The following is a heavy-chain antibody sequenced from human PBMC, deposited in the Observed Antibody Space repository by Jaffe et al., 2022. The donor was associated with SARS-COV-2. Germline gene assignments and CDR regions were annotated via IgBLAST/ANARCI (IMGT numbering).Heavy chain of an antibody. Sequence: EVQLVESGGGLVQPGGSLRLSCAASGFTFNNYAMNWVRQAPGKGLQWVSSISDSAGVTFYSDSVKGRFTISRDNSNNTLYLHMNSLRAEDTALYYCAKALWRTAQGAFDVWGQGTMVTVSS. V-gene: IGHV3-23*04. CDR2: ISDSAGVT. J-gene: IGHJ3*01. CDR3: AKALWRTAQGAFDV. D-gene: IGHD2-21*01. CDR1: GFTFNNYA.